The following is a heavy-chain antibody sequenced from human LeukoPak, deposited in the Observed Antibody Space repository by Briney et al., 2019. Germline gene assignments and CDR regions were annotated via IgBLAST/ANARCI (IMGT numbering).Heavy chain of an antibody. D-gene: IGHD3-22*01. V-gene: IGHV4-59*08. J-gene: IGHJ4*02. CDR1: GGSISSYY. Sequence: SETLSLTCTVSGGSISSYYWSWIRQPPGKGLEWIGYIYYSGSTNYNPSLKSRVTISVDTSKNQFSLKLSSVTAADTAVYYCARRAGSGYIDWGQGTLVTVSS. CDR2: IYYSGST. CDR3: ARRAGSGYID.